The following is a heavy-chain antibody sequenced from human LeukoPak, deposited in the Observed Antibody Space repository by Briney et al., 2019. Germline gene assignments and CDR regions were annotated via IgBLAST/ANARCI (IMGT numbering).Heavy chain of an antibody. J-gene: IGHJ4*02. CDR1: GFTFSSYS. CDR2: ISSSSSYI. Sequence: PGGSLRLSCAASGFTFSSYSMNWVRQAPGKGLEWVSSISSSSSYIYYADSVKGRFTISRDNAKNSLYLQMNSLRAEDTAVYYCARGTYSNYELYYFDYWGQGTLVTVSS. D-gene: IGHD4-11*01. CDR3: ARGTYSNYELYYFDY. V-gene: IGHV3-21*01.